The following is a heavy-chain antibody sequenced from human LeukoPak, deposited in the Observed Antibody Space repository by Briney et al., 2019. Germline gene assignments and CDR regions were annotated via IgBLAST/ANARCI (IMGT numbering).Heavy chain of an antibody. CDR3: ARRAAAVALDY. V-gene: IGHV4-34*01. D-gene: IGHD6-13*01. CDR1: GGSFSGYY. Sequence: SETLSLTCAIYGGSFSGYYWSWIRQPPGKGLEWIGEINHSGSTNYNPSLKSRVTISVDTSKNQFSLKLSSVTAADTAVYYCARRAAAVALDYWGQGTLVTVSS. J-gene: IGHJ4*02. CDR2: INHSGST.